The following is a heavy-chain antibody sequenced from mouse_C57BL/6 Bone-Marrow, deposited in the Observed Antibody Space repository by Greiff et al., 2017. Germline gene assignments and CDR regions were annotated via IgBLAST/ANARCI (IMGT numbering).Heavy chain of an antibody. CDR3: AREGLGKAWFAY. CDR1: GYAFSSSW. V-gene: IGHV1-82*01. D-gene: IGHD4-1*01. CDR2: IYPGDGDT. J-gene: IGHJ3*01. Sequence: QVQLQQSGPELVKPGASVKISCKASGYAFSSSWMNWVKQRPGKGLEWIGRIYPGDGDTNYNGKFKGKATLTADKSSSTGYMQLSSLPSEDSAVYFCAREGLGKAWFAYWGQGTLVTVSA.